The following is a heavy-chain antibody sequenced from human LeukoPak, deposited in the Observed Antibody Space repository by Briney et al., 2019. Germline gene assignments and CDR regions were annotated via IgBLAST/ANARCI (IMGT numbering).Heavy chain of an antibody. V-gene: IGHV3-7*03. D-gene: IGHD3-10*01. CDR3: ANSRGYGSGNL. CDR2: INQDGSGK. J-gene: IGHJ4*02. CDR1: GFTFSTYW. Sequence: PGGSLRLSCAASGFTFSTYWMSWVRQAPGKGLEWVANINQDGSGKDYVDSLKGRFTISRDNTKNSLYLQMNSLRAEDTAVYFCANSRGYGSGNLWGQGTLVTVSS.